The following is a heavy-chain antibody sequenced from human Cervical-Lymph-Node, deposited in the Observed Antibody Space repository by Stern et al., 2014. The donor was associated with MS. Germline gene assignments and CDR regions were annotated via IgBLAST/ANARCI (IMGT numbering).Heavy chain of an antibody. Sequence: QVQLQESGPGLVKPSQTLSLTCTVSGGPISSGTYYWSWIRQPAGKGLEWIGCINSSGNTDYTSSLKGRVDVSIYAPKSHLPLGLPCVTAADTAVYYCARGRNGFGYDSWGQGTLATVSP. CDR1: GGPISSGTYY. J-gene: IGHJ4*02. D-gene: IGHD2-15*01. CDR2: INSSGNT. V-gene: IGHV4-61*02. CDR3: ARGRNGFGYDS.